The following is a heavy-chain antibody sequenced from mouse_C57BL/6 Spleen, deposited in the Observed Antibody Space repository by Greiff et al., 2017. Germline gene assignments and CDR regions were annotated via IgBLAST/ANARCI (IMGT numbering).Heavy chain of an antibody. V-gene: IGHV1-22*01. CDR1: GYTFTDYN. CDR2: INPNNGGT. D-gene: IGHD4-1*01. Sequence: EVKLQQSGPELVKPGASVKMSCKASGYTFTDYNMHWVKQSHGKSLEWIGYINPNNGGTSYNQKFKGKATLTVNKSSSTAYMELRSLTSEDSAVYDCAPNWDGFAYWGQGTLVTVSA. CDR3: APNWDGFAY. J-gene: IGHJ3*01.